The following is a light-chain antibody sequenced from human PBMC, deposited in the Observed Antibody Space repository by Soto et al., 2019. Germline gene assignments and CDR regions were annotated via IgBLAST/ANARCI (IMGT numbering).Light chain of an antibody. CDR2: GAS. CDR3: QQYSGHYT. Sequence: EIVMTQSPATLSVSPGERATLSCRASQSVSSNLAWYQQKPGQAPRLLIYGASTRATGIPARFSGSGSGTEFTLTISSLQSEDFAVYYCQQYSGHYTFGQGTKLEI. J-gene: IGKJ2*01. CDR1: QSVSSN. V-gene: IGKV3-15*01.